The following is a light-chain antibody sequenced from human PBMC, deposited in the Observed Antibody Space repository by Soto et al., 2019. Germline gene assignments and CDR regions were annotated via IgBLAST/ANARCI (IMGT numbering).Light chain of an antibody. CDR2: EGS. CDR3: CSYEGSSTLV. J-gene: IGLJ2*01. CDR1: SSDVGSYKF. V-gene: IGLV2-23*01. Sequence: QSALTQPASVSGSPGQSITISCTGTSSDVGSYKFVSWYQQHPGKAPKLMIYEGSKRPSGVSNRFSGSKSGNTASLTISGLKDEEAADYYCCSYEGSSTLVFGGGTKLTVL.